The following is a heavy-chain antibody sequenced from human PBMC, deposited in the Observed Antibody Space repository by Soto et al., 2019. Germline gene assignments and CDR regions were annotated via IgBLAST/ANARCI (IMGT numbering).Heavy chain of an antibody. Sequence: PSETLSLTCTVSGGSIGSGGYYCIWIRHHPGKGLEWIGDIFYSWTTYYNPSLKSRVTISVDTSKNQFSLKLSSVTAADTAVYYCAREAVRRGAAAEYYYYAXDVWGEGTTAT. V-gene: IGHV4-31*03. CDR2: IFYSWTT. J-gene: IGHJ6*02. CDR1: GGSIGSGGYY. CDR3: AREAVRRGAAAEYYYYAXDV. D-gene: IGHD6-13*01.